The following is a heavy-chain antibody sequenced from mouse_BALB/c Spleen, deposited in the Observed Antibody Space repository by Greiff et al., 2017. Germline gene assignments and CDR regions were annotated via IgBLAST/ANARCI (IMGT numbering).Heavy chain of an antibody. V-gene: IGHV2-9-2*01. CDR1: GFSLTSYD. D-gene: IGHD2-3*01. CDR2: IWTGGGT. J-gene: IGHJ3*01. CDR3: VRDRHDGYYLAWFAY. Sequence: QVQLKESGPGLVAPSQSLSITCTVSGFSLTSYDISWIRQPPGKGLEWLGVIWTGGGTNYNSAFMSRLSISKDNSKSQVFLKMNSLQTDDTAIYYCVRDRHDGYYLAWFAYWGQGTLVTVSA.